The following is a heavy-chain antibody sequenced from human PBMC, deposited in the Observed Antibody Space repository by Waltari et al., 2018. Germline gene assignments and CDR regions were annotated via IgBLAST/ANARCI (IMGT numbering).Heavy chain of an antibody. Sequence: QVQLQQWGAGLLKPSETLSLTCAVYGGSFSGYYWSWIRQPPGKGLEWIGEINHSGSTNYNPALKSRVTISVDTSKNQFSLKLSSVTAADTAVEYCARGALTIFGVVILPWYMDVWGKGTTVTVSS. J-gene: IGHJ6*03. CDR3: ARGALTIFGVVILPWYMDV. CDR2: INHSGST. V-gene: IGHV4-34*01. CDR1: GGSFSGYY. D-gene: IGHD3-3*01.